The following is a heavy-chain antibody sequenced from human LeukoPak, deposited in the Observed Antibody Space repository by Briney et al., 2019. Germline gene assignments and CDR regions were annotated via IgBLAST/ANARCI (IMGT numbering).Heavy chain of an antibody. CDR2: ISGASGTT. Sequence: ETLSLTCTVTGGSTSIYYWSWIRQPPGKGLEWVSTISGASGTTYYADSVKGRFTISRDNSKNTLYLQMNSLRAEDTAVYYCAVYCSGGCYSGLVWGQGTLVTVSS. J-gene: IGHJ4*02. D-gene: IGHD2-21*02. CDR1: GGSTSIYY. V-gene: IGHV3-23*01. CDR3: AVYCSGGCYSGLV.